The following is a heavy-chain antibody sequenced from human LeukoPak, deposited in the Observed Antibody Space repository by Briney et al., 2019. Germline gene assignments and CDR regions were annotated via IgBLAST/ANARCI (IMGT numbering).Heavy chain of an antibody. J-gene: IGHJ4*02. CDR2: IYTSGST. CDR3: ARNGEYSTSRYFDY. V-gene: IGHV4-61*02. CDR1: GGSISSGGYY. D-gene: IGHD6-6*01. Sequence: SQTLSLTCTVSGGSISSGGYYWSWIRQPAGKGLEWIGRIYTSGSTNYSPSLKSRVTISIDTSKNQFSLKLSSVTAADTAVYYCARNGEYSTSRYFDYWGQGTLVIVFS.